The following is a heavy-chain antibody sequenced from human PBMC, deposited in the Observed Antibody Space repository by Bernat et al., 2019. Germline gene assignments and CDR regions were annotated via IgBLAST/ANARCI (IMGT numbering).Heavy chain of an antibody. V-gene: IGHV4-34*01. D-gene: IGHD3/OR15-3a*01. CDR1: GESFSGFY. J-gene: IGHJ4*02. CDR2: VQHSGTS. CDR3: ARRPQGVPPDF. Sequence: QVQLDQWGAGLLKPSETLSLTCAVYGESFSGFYWTWIHQSPGKGPEWIGEVQHSGTSTYNLSLESRVTISADASKNQFSLKLTSVTAADTAIYYCARRPQGVPPDFWGQGTRVTVSS.